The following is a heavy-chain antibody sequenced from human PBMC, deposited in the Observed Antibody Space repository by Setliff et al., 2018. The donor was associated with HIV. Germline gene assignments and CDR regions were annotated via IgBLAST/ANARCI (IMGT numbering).Heavy chain of an antibody. J-gene: IGHJ6*03. CDR3: AKGAGGGTYVSDYYYMDV. CDR2: INRDESRK. CDR1: GFDFNNYW. Sequence: GGSLRLSCAASGFDFNNYWMSWVRQGPGKGPEWVANINRDESRKSYVDSVKGRFTISRDNAKNSLYLQMNGLRTEDMALYYCAKGAGGGTYVSDYYYMDVWGKGTTVTVSS. V-gene: IGHV3-7*03. D-gene: IGHD1-26*01.